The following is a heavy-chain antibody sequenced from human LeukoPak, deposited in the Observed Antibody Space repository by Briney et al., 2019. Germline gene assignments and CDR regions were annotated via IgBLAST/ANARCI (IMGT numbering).Heavy chain of an antibody. CDR3: ARQLVVVTGGWFDP. J-gene: IGHJ5*02. V-gene: IGHV4-4*09. Sequence: PSETLSLTCTVSGGSISSYYWSWIRQPPGKGLEWIGYIYTSGSTNYNPSLKSRVTISVDTSKNQFSLKLSSVTAADTAVYYCARQLVVVTGGWFDPRGQGTLVTVSS. D-gene: IGHD2-21*02. CDR2: IYTSGST. CDR1: GGSISSYY.